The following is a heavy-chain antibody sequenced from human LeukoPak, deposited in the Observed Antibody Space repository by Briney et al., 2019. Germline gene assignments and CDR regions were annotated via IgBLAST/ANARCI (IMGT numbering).Heavy chain of an antibody. V-gene: IGHV4-31*03. Sequence: SETLSLTCTVSGGSISSGGYYWSWIRQHPGKGLEWIGYIYYSGSTYYNPSLKSRVTISVDTSKNQFSLKLSSVTAADTAVYYCASTVWGYFDYWGQGTLVTVSS. CDR3: ASTVWGYFDY. CDR2: IYYSGST. J-gene: IGHJ4*02. CDR1: GGSISSGGYY. D-gene: IGHD3-16*01.